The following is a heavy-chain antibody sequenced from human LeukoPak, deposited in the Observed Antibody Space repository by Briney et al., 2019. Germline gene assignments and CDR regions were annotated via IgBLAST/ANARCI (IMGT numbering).Heavy chain of an antibody. D-gene: IGHD2-2*01. J-gene: IGHJ4*02. CDR1: GFTFSSYW. Sequence: PGGSLRLSCAASGFTFSSYWMSWVRQAPGKGLEWVANIKQDGSEKYYVDSVKGRFTISRDNAKNSLYLQMNSLRAEDTAVYYCAGGYCSSTSCHPCLRWGQGTLVTVSS. CDR2: IKQDGSEK. V-gene: IGHV3-7*01. CDR3: AGGYCSSTSCHPCLR.